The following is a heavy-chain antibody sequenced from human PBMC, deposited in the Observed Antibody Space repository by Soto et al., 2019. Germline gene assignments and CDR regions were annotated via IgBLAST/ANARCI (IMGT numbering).Heavy chain of an antibody. J-gene: IGHJ6*02. CDR3: ARGRLCTRTNCYVDIMDI. CDR2: ISGSGGST. V-gene: IGHV3-23*01. CDR1: GFTFSSYA. D-gene: IGHD2-2*01. Sequence: PGGSLRLSCAASGFTFSSYAMSWVRQAPGKGLEWVSAISGSGGSTYYADSVKGRFTISRDNSKNTLYLQMNSLRAEDTAVYYCARGRLCTRTNCYVDIMDIWGQGTTVTVSS.